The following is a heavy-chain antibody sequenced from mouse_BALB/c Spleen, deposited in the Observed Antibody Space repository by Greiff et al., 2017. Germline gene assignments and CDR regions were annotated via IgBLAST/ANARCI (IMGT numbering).Heavy chain of an antibody. CDR2: ISSGGSYT. V-gene: IGHV5-9-4*01. D-gene: IGHD1-1*01. Sequence: DVKLVESGGGLVKPGGSLKLSCAASGFTFSSYAMSWVRQSPEKRLEWVAEISSGGSYTYYPDTVTGRFTISRDNAKNTLYLEMSSLRSEDTAMYYCAREGGYGSHWYFDVWGAGTTVTVSS. CDR3: AREGGYGSHWYFDV. CDR1: GFTFSSYA. J-gene: IGHJ1*01.